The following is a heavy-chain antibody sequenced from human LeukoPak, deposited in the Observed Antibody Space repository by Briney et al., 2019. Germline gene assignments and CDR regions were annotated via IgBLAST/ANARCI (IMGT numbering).Heavy chain of an antibody. CDR3: ARDLIGYYDSSGYLTDDY. CDR2: INPSGGST. CDR1: GYTFTSYY. J-gene: IGHJ4*02. D-gene: IGHD3-22*01. Sequence: ASVKVSCKASGYTFTSYYMHWVRQAPGQGLEWMGIINPSGGSTSYAQKFQGRVTMTRDTSTSTVYVELSSLRSEDTAVYYCARDLIGYYDSSGYLTDDYWGQGTLVTVSS. V-gene: IGHV1-46*03.